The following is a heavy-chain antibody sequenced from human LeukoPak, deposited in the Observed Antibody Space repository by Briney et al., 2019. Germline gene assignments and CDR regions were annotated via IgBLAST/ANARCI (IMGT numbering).Heavy chain of an antibody. D-gene: IGHD1-26*01. V-gene: IGHV3-30-3*01. CDR2: ISYDGSNK. J-gene: IGHJ4*02. Sequence: GRSLRLSCAASGFTFSSYAMHWVRPAPGKGLEWVAVISYDGSNKYYADSVKGRFTISRDNSKNTLYLQMNSLRAEDTAVYYCARDPEWELLLDYWGQGTLVTVSS. CDR3: ARDPEWELLLDY. CDR1: GFTFSSYA.